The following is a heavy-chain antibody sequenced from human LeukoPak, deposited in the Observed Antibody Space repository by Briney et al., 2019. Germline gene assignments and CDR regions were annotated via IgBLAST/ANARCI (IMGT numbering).Heavy chain of an antibody. D-gene: IGHD6-13*01. CDR1: GLTFSSYG. V-gene: IGHV3-30*02. J-gene: IGHJ5*02. CDR2: IWYDGSNK. Sequence: GGSLRLSCAAPGLTFSSYGMHWVRQAPGKGLEWVAFIWYDGSNKYYADSVKGRFTISRDNSKNTLYLQMNSLRAEDTAVYYCAKVMRALYSSSWYWFDPWGQGTLVSVSS. CDR3: AKVMRALYSSSWYWFDP.